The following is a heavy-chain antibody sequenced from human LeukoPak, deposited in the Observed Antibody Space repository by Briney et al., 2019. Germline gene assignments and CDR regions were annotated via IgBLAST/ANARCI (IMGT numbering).Heavy chain of an antibody. CDR1: GFTFSSYA. D-gene: IGHD6-19*01. J-gene: IGHJ3*02. Sequence: GGSLRLSCAASGFTFSSYAMGWVRQAPGKGLEWVSAISGSGGSTYYADSVKGRFTISRDNSKNTVYLQMNSLRAEDTAVYYCATKRSGRYGVDAFDIWGQGTMITVSS. V-gene: IGHV3-23*01. CDR3: ATKRSGRYGVDAFDI. CDR2: ISGSGGST.